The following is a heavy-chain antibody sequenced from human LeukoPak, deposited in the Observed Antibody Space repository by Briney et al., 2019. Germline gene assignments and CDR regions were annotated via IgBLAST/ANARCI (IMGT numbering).Heavy chain of an antibody. Sequence: SEALSLTCTVSGGSISSGSYYWSWIRQPAGKGLEWIGRIYTSGSTNYNPSLKSRVTISVDTSKNQFSLKLSSVTAADTAVYYCARGDWNDSYYYYYYMDVWGKGTTVTISS. D-gene: IGHD1-1*01. CDR3: ARGDWNDSYYYYYYMDV. V-gene: IGHV4-61*02. J-gene: IGHJ6*03. CDR2: IYTSGST. CDR1: GGSISSGSYY.